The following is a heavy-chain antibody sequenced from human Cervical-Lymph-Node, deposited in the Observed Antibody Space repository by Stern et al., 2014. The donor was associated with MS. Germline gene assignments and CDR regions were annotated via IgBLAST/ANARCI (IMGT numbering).Heavy chain of an antibody. J-gene: IGHJ6*02. CDR3: ATPSTVTVGGMDV. Sequence: QLVQSGAEVKKPGSSVKVSCKASGGTFSTQAINWVRQAPGQGLEWVGGIIPIFGTPNYAQKVQDRVTITADESTSTAYMALSSLRSEDTAVYYCATPSTVTVGGMDVWGQGTTVTVSS. D-gene: IGHD4-17*01. V-gene: IGHV1-69*01. CDR1: GGTFSTQA. CDR2: IIPIFGTP.